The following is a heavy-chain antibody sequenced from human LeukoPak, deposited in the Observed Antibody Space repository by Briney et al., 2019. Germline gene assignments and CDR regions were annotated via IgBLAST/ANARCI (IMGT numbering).Heavy chain of an antibody. CDR3: AREDGSSGYDDF. CDR2: ITHSGST. Sequence: SETLSLTCAVYGGSFSGYYWSWIRQPPGKGLEWIGEITHSGSTHYNPSLKSRVAISVDTSKNHFSLNLKSVTAADTAVYYCAREDGSSGYDDFWGQGTLVTVSS. V-gene: IGHV4-34*01. CDR1: GGSFSGYY. J-gene: IGHJ4*02. D-gene: IGHD5-12*01.